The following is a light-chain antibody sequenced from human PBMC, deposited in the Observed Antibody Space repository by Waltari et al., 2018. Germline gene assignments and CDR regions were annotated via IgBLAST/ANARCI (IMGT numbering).Light chain of an antibody. CDR1: QSVGSSS. J-gene: IGKJ1*01. CDR2: RAS. CDR3: QQHGTLPAT. V-gene: IGKV3-20*01. Sequence: EIVLTQSPGTASLSPGERVTLSCRASQSVGSSSFAWYQQKPGQAPRLVIYRASRRATGIPDRLSGSGSGTDFSLTISRLEPEDFAVYYCQQHGTLPATFGQGTKVEIK.